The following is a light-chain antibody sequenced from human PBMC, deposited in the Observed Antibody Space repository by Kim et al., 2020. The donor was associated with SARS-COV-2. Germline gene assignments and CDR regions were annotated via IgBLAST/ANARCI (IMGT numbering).Light chain of an antibody. CDR3: QQYNNWPGT. CDR1: QSVSSD. V-gene: IGKV3D-15*03. CDR2: GAS. J-gene: IGKJ2*01. Sequence: EMVMTQSPATLSVSPGERATLSCRASQSVSSDLAWYQQKPGQAPRLLIYGASIRATGIPARFSGSGSGTESTLTITILQSEDFAVYYCQQYNNWPGTFGQGTKLEI.